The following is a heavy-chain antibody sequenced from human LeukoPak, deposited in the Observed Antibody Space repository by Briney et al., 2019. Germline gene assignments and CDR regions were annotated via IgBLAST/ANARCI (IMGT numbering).Heavy chain of an antibody. CDR3: ARDVGNGDYDFDY. V-gene: IGHV1-2*04. Sequence: ASVKVSCTASGYTFTGYYMHWVRQAPGQGLEWMGWINPNSGGTNYAQKFQGWVTMTRDTSISTAYMELSRLRSDDTAVYYCARDVGNGDYDFDYWGQGTLVTVSS. CDR1: GYTFTGYY. J-gene: IGHJ4*02. CDR2: INPNSGGT. D-gene: IGHD4-17*01.